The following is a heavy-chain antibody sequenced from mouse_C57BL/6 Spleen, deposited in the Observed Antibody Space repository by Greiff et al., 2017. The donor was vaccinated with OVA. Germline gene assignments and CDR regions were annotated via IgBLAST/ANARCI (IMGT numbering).Heavy chain of an antibody. CDR2: INPSTGGT. V-gene: IGHV1-42*01. D-gene: IGHD2-2*01. CDR3: ARQEGWLRAWFAY. J-gene: IGHJ3*01. Sequence: EVQLQQSGPELVKPGASVKISCKASGYSFTGYYMNWVKQSPEQSLEWIGEINPSTGGTTYNQKFKAKATLTADKSSSTASMQLKSLTSEDSAVYYCARQEGWLRAWFAYWGQGTLVTVSA. CDR1: GYSFTGYY.